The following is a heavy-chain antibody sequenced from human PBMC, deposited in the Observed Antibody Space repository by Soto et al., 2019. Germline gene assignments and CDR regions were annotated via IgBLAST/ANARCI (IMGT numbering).Heavy chain of an antibody. J-gene: IGHJ2*01. CDR3: ARVAGAPTPGWYFDL. CDR1: GGSISSYY. CDR2: IYYSGST. V-gene: IGHV4-59*01. Sequence: QVQLQESGPGLVKPSETLSLTCTVSGGSISSYYWSWIRQPPGKGLEWIGYIYYSGSTKYNPSLKSRVTISVDTSNNQYPLRLSSVNTADTAVYYCARVAGAPTPGWYFDLWGRGTLVNVSS.